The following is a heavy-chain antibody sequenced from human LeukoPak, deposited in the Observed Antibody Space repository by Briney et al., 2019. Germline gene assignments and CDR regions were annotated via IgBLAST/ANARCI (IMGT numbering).Heavy chain of an antibody. CDR3: ARGFKTSDYYSDSSGYSALY. V-gene: IGHV1-69*01. J-gene: IGHJ4*02. CDR2: IIPIFGTA. D-gene: IGHD3-22*01. Sequence: SVKVSCKASGGTFSSYAISWVRQAPGQGLEWMGGIIPIFGTANYAQKFQGRVTITADESTSTAYMELSSLRSEDTAVYYCARGFKTSDYYSDSSGYSALYWGQGTLVTVSS. CDR1: GGTFSSYA.